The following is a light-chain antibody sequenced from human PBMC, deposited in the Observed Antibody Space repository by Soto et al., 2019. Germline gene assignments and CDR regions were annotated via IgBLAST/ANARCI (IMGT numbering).Light chain of an antibody. CDR1: SGDVGGYNY. J-gene: IGLJ2*01. Sequence: QSALTQPASVSGSPGQSITISCTGTSGDVGGYNYVSWYQQHPGKAPKLMIYDASNRPSGVSNRFSGSKSGNTASLTISGLQAEDEADYYCSSYTSSSTRVFGGGTKLTVL. CDR2: DAS. CDR3: SSYTSSSTRV. V-gene: IGLV2-14*01.